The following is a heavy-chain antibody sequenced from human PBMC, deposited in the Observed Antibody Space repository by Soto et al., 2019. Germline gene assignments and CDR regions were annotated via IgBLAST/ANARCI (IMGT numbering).Heavy chain of an antibody. CDR1: GGTFSSYA. V-gene: IGHV1-69*13. D-gene: IGHD3-3*01. Sequence: SSVKVSCKASGGTFSSYAISWVRQAPGQGLEWMGGIIPIFGTANYAQKFQGRVTITADESTSTAYMELSSLRSEDTAVYYCASSYDFWSGYPTAYGMDVWGRGTTVTVSS. CDR2: IIPIFGTA. CDR3: ASSYDFWSGYPTAYGMDV. J-gene: IGHJ6*02.